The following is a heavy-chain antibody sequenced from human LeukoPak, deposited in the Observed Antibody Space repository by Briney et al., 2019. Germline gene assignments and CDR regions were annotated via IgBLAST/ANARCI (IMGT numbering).Heavy chain of an antibody. D-gene: IGHD1-1*01. CDR1: GYTFISYA. CDR3: ARDITIGTTRFDP. Sequence: ASVKVSCKASGYTFISYAIHWVRQAPGQRLEWMGWIHADTGNTKYSQKFQGRVTITRDTSANTVYMELSRLRPEDTAVYYCARDITIGTTRFDPWGQGTLVTVSP. CDR2: IHADTGNT. V-gene: IGHV1-3*01. J-gene: IGHJ5*02.